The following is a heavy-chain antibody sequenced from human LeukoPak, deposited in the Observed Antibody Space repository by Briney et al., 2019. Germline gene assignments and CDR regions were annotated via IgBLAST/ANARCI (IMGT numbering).Heavy chain of an antibody. Sequence: GSLRLSCAASGFTSSSYAMSWVRQGPGKGLEWVSAISGSGGSTYYADSVKGRFTISRDNSKNTLYLQMNSLRAEDTAVYYCAKEETDSSWDLCSGGSCTFDYWGQGTLVTVSS. D-gene: IGHD2-15*01. CDR3: AKEETDSSWDLCSGGSCTFDY. J-gene: IGHJ4*02. CDR2: ISGSGGST. V-gene: IGHV3-23*01. CDR1: GFTSSSYA.